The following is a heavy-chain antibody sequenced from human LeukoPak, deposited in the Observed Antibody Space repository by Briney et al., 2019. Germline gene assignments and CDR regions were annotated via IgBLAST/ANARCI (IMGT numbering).Heavy chain of an antibody. CDR1: GYTFTGYY. V-gene: IGHV1-2*02. CDR2: INPNSGGT. J-gene: IGHJ4*02. Sequence: ASVKVSCKASGYTFTGYYMHWVRQAPGQGLEWMGWINPNSGGTNYAQKFQGRVTMTRDMSISTAYMELSRLRSDDTAVYYCARVGPYSTSTRFDYWGQGTLVTVSS. D-gene: IGHD6-6*01. CDR3: ARVGPYSTSTRFDY.